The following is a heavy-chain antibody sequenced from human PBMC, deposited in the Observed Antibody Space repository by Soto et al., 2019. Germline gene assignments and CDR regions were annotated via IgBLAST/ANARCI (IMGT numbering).Heavy chain of an antibody. V-gene: IGHV1-69*02. J-gene: IGHJ6*02. CDR1: GGTFSSYT. CDR2: IIPILGIA. D-gene: IGHD2-15*01. Sequence: QVQLVQSGAEVKKPGSSVKVSCKASGGTFSSYTISWVRQAPGQGLEWMGRIIPILGIANYAQKFQGRVTITADKSTSTAYMELSSLRSEDTAMYYCARTYCSGGSCSGQTSYYYGMDVWGQGTTVTVSS. CDR3: ARTYCSGGSCSGQTSYYYGMDV.